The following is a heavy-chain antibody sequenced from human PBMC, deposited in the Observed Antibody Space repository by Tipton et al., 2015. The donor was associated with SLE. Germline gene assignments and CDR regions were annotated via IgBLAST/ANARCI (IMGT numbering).Heavy chain of an antibody. CDR2: IYYSGST. CDR1: GGSISSYY. D-gene: IGHD3-10*01. Sequence: TLSLTCTVSGGSISSYYWSWIRQPPGKGLEWIGYIYYSGSTNYNPSLKSRVTISVDTSKNQFSLTLTSMTAADTAVYYCARDERVRGVLGYWGQGTLVTVSS. V-gene: IGHV4-59*12. CDR3: ARDERVRGVLGY. J-gene: IGHJ4*02.